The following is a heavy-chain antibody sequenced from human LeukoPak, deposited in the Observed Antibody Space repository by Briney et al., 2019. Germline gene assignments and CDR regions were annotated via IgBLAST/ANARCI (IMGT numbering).Heavy chain of an antibody. D-gene: IGHD6-19*01. V-gene: IGHV3-30*04. CDR2: ISYDGSNK. CDR1: GFTFSSYA. CDR3: ARDLVGSAVAGSFDY. Sequence: GGSLRLSCAASGFTFSSYAMHWVRQAPGKGLEWVAVISYDGSNKYYADSVKGRFTISRDNSKNTLYLQMNSLRAEDTAVYYCARDLVGSAVAGSFDYWGQGTLVTVSS. J-gene: IGHJ4*02.